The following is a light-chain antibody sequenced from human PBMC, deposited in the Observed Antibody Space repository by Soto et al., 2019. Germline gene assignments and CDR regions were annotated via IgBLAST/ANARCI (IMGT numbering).Light chain of an antibody. CDR3: QQYDTYST. CDR2: DAS. Sequence: DIQMTQSPSTLSASVGDRDTITCRASQSISSWLAWYQQKAGKAPKLLIYDASSLESGVPSRFSGSGYGTEFTLTISSLQPDDFATYYCQQYDTYSTFGPWTKVDVK. J-gene: IGKJ3*01. V-gene: IGKV1-5*01. CDR1: QSISSW.